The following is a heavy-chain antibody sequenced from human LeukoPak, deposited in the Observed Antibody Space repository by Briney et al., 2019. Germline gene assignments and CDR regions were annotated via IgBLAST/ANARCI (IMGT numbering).Heavy chain of an antibody. CDR3: ARVYGDYEDWFDP. J-gene: IGHJ5*02. V-gene: IGHV4-59*08. Sequence: KPSETLSLTCTVSGGSISGSYWSWIRQPPGKGLEWIGYIYYSGSTNYNPSLKSRVTISVDTSKNQFSLKLSSVTAADTAVYYCARVYGDYEDWFDPWGQGTLVTVSS. D-gene: IGHD4-17*01. CDR2: IYYSGST. CDR1: GGSISGSY.